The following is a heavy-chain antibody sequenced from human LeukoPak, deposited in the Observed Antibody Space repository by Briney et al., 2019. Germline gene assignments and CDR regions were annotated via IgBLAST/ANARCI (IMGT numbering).Heavy chain of an antibody. D-gene: IGHD3-22*01. V-gene: IGHV3-74*01. CDR3: AGGLSDYYYTVGY. CDR1: GFTFSSDW. J-gene: IGHJ4*02. CDR2: INGGGTSI. Sequence: GGSLRLSCAASGFTFSSDWMHWVRQVPGEGLVWVSRINGGGTSISYADSVKGRFTISRDNARNTLYPQMNSLRAEDTAVYYCAGGLSDYYYTVGYWGQGTLVTVSS.